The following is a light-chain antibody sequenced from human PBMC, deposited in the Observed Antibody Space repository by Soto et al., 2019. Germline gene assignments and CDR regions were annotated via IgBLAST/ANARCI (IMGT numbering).Light chain of an antibody. J-gene: IGLJ1*01. CDR2: DVS. CDR3: TSFTSSSTLYV. Sequence: QSALTQPASVSGSPGQSITISCTGTGSDVGAYNYVSLYQQHPDKAPKLMIYDVSDRPSGVSNRFSGSKSGNTASLTISGLQAEDEADYYCTSFTSSSTLYVFGAGTKLTVL. CDR1: GSDVGAYNY. V-gene: IGLV2-14*01.